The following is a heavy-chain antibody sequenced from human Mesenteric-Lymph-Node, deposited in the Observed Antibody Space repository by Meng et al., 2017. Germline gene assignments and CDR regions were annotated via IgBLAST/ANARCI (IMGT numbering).Heavy chain of an antibody. CDR2: IIPGLGTP. CDR1: GGTFSNYA. D-gene: IGHD3-9*01. V-gene: IGHV1-69*05. CDR3: ARGSPILTLIDY. Sequence: SVKVSCKASGGTFSNYAISWVRQAPGQGLEWLGGIIPGLGTPHYAQRFQGRVTITTDESTTTAYMELSSLRSEDTAVYYCARGSPILTLIDYWGQGTLVTFSS. J-gene: IGHJ4*02.